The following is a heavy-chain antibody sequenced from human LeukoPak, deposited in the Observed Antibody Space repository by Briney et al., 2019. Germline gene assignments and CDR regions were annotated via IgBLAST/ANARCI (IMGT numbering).Heavy chain of an antibody. D-gene: IGHD3-10*01. V-gene: IGHV3-66*01. CDR3: AVWFGELYSNDY. J-gene: IGHJ4*02. CDR1: DFTVANNY. CDR2: IYSGGKT. Sequence: GGSLRLSCAASDFTVANNYMSWVRQAPGKGLDWVSVIYSGGKTYYADSVKGRFTISRDNSKNTLYLQMNSLRAEDTAVYYCAVWFGELYSNDYWGQGTLVTVSS.